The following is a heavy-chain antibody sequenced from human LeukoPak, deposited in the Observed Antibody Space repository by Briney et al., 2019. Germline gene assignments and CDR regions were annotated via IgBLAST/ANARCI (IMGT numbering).Heavy chain of an antibody. Sequence: GESLKISCKGSGYSFSNYWIGWVRQMPGKGLEWMGIIYPGDSGTRYSPSFQGQVTISADKSITTAYLQWSSLKASDTAMYYCARHRDCTNGICYKIDYWGQGTLVTVSS. D-gene: IGHD2-8*01. J-gene: IGHJ4*02. CDR2: IYPGDSGT. CDR3: ARHRDCTNGICYKIDY. V-gene: IGHV5-51*01. CDR1: GYSFSNYW.